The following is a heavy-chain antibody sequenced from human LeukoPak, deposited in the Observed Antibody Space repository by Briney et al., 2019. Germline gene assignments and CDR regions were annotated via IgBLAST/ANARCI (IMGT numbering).Heavy chain of an antibody. CDR2: IIPVFETI. CDR1: TDTFNNYG. J-gene: IGHJ4*02. CDR3: ARSWAVQDTFYYFDD. Sequence: SVKVSCKASTDTFNNYGIVWVRQAPGQELEWMGGIIPVFETIDYAQKFQGRVTLSADDSTTTAYMELNSLRSEDTAVYYCARSWAVQDTFYYFDDWGQGTLVTVSS. V-gene: IGHV1-69*13. D-gene: IGHD2/OR15-2a*01.